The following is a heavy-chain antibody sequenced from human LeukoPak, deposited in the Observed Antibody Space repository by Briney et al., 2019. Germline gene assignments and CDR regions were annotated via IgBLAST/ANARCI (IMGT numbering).Heavy chain of an antibody. CDR3: AKGLNGNWFDP. V-gene: IGHV3-30-3*01. CDR2: ISYDGSNK. J-gene: IGHJ5*02. Sequence: GSLRLSCAASGFTFSSYAMHWVRQAPGKGLEWVAVISYDGSNKYYADSVKGRFTISRDNSKNTLYLQMNSLRAEDTAVYYCAKGLNGNWFDPWGQGTLVIVSS. CDR1: GFTFSSYA.